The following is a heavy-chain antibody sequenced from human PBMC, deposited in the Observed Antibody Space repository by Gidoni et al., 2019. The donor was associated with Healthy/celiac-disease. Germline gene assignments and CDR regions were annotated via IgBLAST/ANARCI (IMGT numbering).Heavy chain of an antibody. CDR1: GFTFSSYS. D-gene: IGHD2-21*02. CDR2: ISSSSSYI. Sequence: EVQLVESGGGLVKPGGSLRSSCAASGFTFSSYSMNGVRQAPGKGLGWVSSISSSSSYIYYADSVKGRFTISRDNAKNSLYLQMNSLRAEDTAVYYCARDQGVVTAIPPYYFDYWGQGTLVTVSS. V-gene: IGHV3-21*01. CDR3: ARDQGVVTAIPPYYFDY. J-gene: IGHJ4*02.